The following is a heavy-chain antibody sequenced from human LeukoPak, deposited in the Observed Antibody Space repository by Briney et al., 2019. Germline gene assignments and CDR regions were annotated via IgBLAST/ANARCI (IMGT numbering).Heavy chain of an antibody. CDR2: IYSGGST. Sequence: GGSLRLSCAASGFTVSSNYMSWVRQAPGKGLEWVSVIYSGGSTYYADSVKGRFTISRDNSKNTPYLQMNSLRAEDTAVYYCARDAPIVGATLDYWGQGTLVTVSS. J-gene: IGHJ4*02. CDR1: GFTVSSNY. CDR3: ARDAPIVGATLDY. D-gene: IGHD1-26*01. V-gene: IGHV3-66*01.